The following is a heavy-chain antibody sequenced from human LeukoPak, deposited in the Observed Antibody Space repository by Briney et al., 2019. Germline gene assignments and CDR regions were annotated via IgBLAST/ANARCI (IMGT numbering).Heavy chain of an antibody. CDR1: GFTFSNYG. CDR2: IRYDGSNK. CDR3: ARDRFSTFGGVIATDDAFDI. Sequence: GGSLRLSCAASGFTFSNYGMHRVRQAPGKGLEWVAFIRYDGSNKYYADSVKGRFTISRDSSKNTLFLQMNSLRAEDTAVYYCARDRFSTFGGVIATDDAFDIWGQGTMVTVSS. D-gene: IGHD3-16*02. J-gene: IGHJ3*02. V-gene: IGHV3-30*02.